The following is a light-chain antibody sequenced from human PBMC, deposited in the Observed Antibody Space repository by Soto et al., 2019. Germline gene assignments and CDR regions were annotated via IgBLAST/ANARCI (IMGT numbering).Light chain of an antibody. J-gene: IGKJ3*01. CDR1: QGISNF. V-gene: IGKV1-27*01. Sequence: DIQMTQSPSSLSASVGDRVTITCRASQGISNFVAWYQQKPGKVPTLLLYEASTLQSVVNARFSGSGSGTDFTLTISSLQPEDVATYYFQKYNSAPFTFGAGTKVGIK. CDR3: QKYNSAPFT. CDR2: EAS.